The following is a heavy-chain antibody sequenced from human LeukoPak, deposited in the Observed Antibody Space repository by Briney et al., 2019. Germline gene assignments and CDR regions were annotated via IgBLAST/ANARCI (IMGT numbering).Heavy chain of an antibody. CDR3: ARGQPIVVVISYYFDY. J-gene: IGHJ4*02. D-gene: IGHD3-22*01. CDR2: ISSSGSTI. V-gene: IGHV3-48*03. CDR1: GFTFSSYE. Sequence: QTGGSLRLSCAASGFTFSSYEMNWVRQAPGKGLEWVSYISSSGSTIYYADSVKGRFTISRDNAKNSLYLQMNSLRAEDTAVYYCARGQPIVVVISYYFDYWVQGTLVTVSS.